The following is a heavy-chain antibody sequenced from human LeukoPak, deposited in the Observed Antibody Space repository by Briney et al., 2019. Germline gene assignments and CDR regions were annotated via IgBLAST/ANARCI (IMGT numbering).Heavy chain of an antibody. D-gene: IGHD6-19*01. CDR2: ISSGGSSI. Sequence: GGSLRLSCAAPGFTFSDYYMSWIRQAPGKGLEWVSYISSGGSSIYYADSVKGRFTISRDNAKSSLYMEMNSLRAEDTAVYYCARGDWYSFDHWGQGTLVTVSS. CDR1: GFTFSDYY. V-gene: IGHV3-11*01. J-gene: IGHJ4*02. CDR3: ARGDWYSFDH.